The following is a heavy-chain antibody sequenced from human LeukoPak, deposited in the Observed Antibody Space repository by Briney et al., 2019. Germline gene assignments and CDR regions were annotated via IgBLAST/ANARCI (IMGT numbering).Heavy chain of an antibody. D-gene: IGHD4-17*01. CDR1: GYTFTAYY. Sequence: SVKVSCKASGYTFTAYYIHWVRQAPGQGLEWMGGIIPIFGTANYAQKFQGRVTITADESTSTAYMELSSLRSEDTAVYYCASSPETTVTKPFDYWGQGTLVTVSS. CDR3: ASSPETTVTKPFDY. V-gene: IGHV1-69*13. J-gene: IGHJ4*02. CDR2: IIPIFGTA.